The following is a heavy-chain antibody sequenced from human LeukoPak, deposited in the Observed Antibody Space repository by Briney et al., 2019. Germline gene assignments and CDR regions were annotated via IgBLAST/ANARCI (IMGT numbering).Heavy chain of an antibody. CDR2: MYGSGST. V-gene: IGHV4-4*07. CDR3: ARGDSTNLYNWFDP. D-gene: IGHD2-2*01. Sequence: SETLSLTCTVSGGSISSYYWSWIRQPAGKGLEWIGRMYGSGSTNYNPSLKSRVTMSVDTSKNQFSLKLTSVTAADTAAYYCARGDSTNLYNWFDPWGQGTLVTVSS. CDR1: GGSISSYY. J-gene: IGHJ5*02.